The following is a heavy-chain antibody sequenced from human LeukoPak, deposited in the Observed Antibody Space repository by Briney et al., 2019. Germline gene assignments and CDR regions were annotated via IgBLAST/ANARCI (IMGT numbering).Heavy chain of an antibody. D-gene: IGHD3-9*01. CDR3: ARATPVLTGYYLEYGLDP. Sequence: VSVKVSCKASGYTFTGYYMHWVRQAPGQGLEWMGWINPNSGGTNYAQKFQGWVSMTRDTSISTAYMGLSRLRSDDTAVYYCARATPVLTGYYLEYGLDPWGQGTLVTVSS. J-gene: IGHJ5*02. CDR2: INPNSGGT. CDR1: GYTFTGYY. V-gene: IGHV1-2*04.